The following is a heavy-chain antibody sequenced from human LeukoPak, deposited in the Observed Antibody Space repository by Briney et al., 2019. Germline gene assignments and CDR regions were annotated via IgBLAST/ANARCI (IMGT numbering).Heavy chain of an antibody. Sequence: GGSLRLSCAASGFTFSSYWMHWVRQAPGKGLVWVSRINSDGSSTSYADSVKGRFTISRDNAKNTLYLQMNSLRAGDTAVYYCARTPYSSSWTLGYWGQGTLVTVSS. D-gene: IGHD6-13*01. CDR2: INSDGSST. V-gene: IGHV3-74*01. CDR3: ARTPYSSSWTLGY. J-gene: IGHJ4*02. CDR1: GFTFSSYW.